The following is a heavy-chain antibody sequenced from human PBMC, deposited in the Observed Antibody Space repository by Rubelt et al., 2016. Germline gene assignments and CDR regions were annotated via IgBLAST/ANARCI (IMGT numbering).Heavy chain of an antibody. Sequence: GSLRLSCAASGFTFEDYGMTWVRQAPGKGLEWVSGIIWNGVGTGYAASVKGRFTISRDNAKNSLYLPMNSLRSEDTAVYYCAREPYYSRPHNAFDVWGQGTMVTVSS. CDR2: IIWNGVGT. CDR3: AREPYYSRPHNAFDV. V-gene: IGHV3-20*04. CDR1: GFTFEDYG. J-gene: IGHJ3*01. D-gene: IGHD3-16*01.